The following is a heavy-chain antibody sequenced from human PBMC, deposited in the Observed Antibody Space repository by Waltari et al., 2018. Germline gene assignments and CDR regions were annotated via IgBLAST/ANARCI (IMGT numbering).Heavy chain of an antibody. CDR3: ARGNIVVVPAAISYYYGMDV. CDR1: GGTFSSYA. D-gene: IGHD2-2*01. V-gene: IGHV1-69*01. Sequence: QVQLVQSGAEVKKPGSSVKVSCKASGGTFSSYAISWVRQSPGQGLEWMGGIIPIFGTANYAQKFQGRVTITADESTSTAYMELSSLRSEDTAVYYCARGNIVVVPAAISYYYGMDVWGQGTTVTVSS. J-gene: IGHJ6*02. CDR2: IIPIFGTA.